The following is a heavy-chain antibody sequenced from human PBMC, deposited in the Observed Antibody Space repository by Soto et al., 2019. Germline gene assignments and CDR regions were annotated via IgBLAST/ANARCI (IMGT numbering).Heavy chain of an antibody. Sequence: GGSLRLSCAASGFTFSTYGMHWVRQAPGKGLEWVAVIWFDGGNKWYADSVKGRFTISRDNSKNTLYLQMNSLRAEDTAVYSCARDRGYSGYDSPRYYYGMDVWGQGTTVTVSS. CDR3: ARDRGYSGYDSPRYYYGMDV. CDR1: GFTFSTYG. J-gene: IGHJ6*02. CDR2: IWFDGGNK. D-gene: IGHD5-12*01. V-gene: IGHV3-33*01.